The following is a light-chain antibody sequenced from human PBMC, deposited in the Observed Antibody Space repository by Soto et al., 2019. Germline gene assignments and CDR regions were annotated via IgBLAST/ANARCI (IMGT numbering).Light chain of an antibody. CDR1: SPNIGAGID. J-gene: IGLJ2*01. Sequence: QAVVTQPPSVSGAPGQRVTISCTGSSPNIGAGIDVHWYQKFPGTAPKLLIYANTNRPSGVPDRFSGSKSGTSASLAITGLQAEDEADYYCQSYDNSLSGPVFGGGTKLTVL. CDR2: ANT. V-gene: IGLV1-40*01. CDR3: QSYDNSLSGPV.